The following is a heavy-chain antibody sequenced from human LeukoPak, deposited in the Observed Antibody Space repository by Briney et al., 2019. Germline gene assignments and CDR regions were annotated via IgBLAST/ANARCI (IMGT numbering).Heavy chain of an antibody. V-gene: IGHV3-7*01. CDR1: GFTFSTYR. D-gene: IGHD6-19*01. J-gene: IGHJ4*02. CDR2: IKQDGSEK. Sequence: GGSLRLSCAASGFTFSTYRMSWVRQAPGKGLEWVANIKQDGSEKHYVDSVKGRFTISRDNAKNSLYLQMNSLRAEDTAVYYCARVQWLARFDYWGQGTLVTVSS. CDR3: ARVQWLARFDY.